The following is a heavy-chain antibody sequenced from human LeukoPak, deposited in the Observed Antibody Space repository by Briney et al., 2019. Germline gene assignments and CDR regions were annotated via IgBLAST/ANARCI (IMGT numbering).Heavy chain of an antibody. CDR1: GFTFSSYG. V-gene: IGHV3-30*18. Sequence: GGSLRLSFAASGFTFSSYGMHWVRQAPGKGLEWVAVISYDGSNKYYADSVKGRFTISRDNSKNTLYLQMNSLRAEDTAVYYCAKVGGGYSGYDLYSSSWYSDYWGQGTLVTVSS. CDR2: ISYDGSNK. D-gene: IGHD5-12*01. CDR3: AKVGGGYSGYDLYSSSWYSDY. J-gene: IGHJ4*02.